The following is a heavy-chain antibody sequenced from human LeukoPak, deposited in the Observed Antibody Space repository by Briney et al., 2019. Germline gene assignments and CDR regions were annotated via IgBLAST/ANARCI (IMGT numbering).Heavy chain of an antibody. D-gene: IGHD6-13*01. V-gene: IGHV3-23*01. Sequence: GGSLRLSCAASGFTFSSYTTGWVRQAPGKGLEWVSDISGNGGRTYYADSVKGRFTISRDNSKNTLYLQMNSLRAEDTAVYYCAKAGGASWYLYWGQGTLVTVSS. CDR1: GFTFSSYT. CDR3: AKAGGASWYLY. CDR2: ISGNGGRT. J-gene: IGHJ4*02.